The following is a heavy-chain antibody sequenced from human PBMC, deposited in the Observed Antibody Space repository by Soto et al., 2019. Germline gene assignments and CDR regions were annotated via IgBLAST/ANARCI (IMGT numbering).Heavy chain of an antibody. CDR3: ARTGKFYYYDMSGLPFDP. Sequence: SETLSLTCTVSGDTVSSTLWWSWVRLSPGRGLEWIGDIYHLGTTNYNTSLKRRVSISLDKSKNQFSLKLTSVTAADTAVYFCARTGKFYYYDMSGLPFDPWGPGVLVTSPQ. J-gene: IGHJ5*02. V-gene: IGHV4-4*02. CDR1: GDTVSSTLW. D-gene: IGHD3-22*01. CDR2: IYHLGTT.